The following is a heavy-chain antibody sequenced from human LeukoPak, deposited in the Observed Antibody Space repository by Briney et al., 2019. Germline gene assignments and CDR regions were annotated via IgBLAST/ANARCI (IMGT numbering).Heavy chain of an antibody. D-gene: IGHD6-19*01. V-gene: IGHV4-59*11. CDR1: GASMRDHY. Sequence: SETLSLTCAVSGASMRDHYWTWSRQPPGKGLEWIGSMYYMLNANSYNPSLKSRVSISVDTPDNQFSLKLKSVTAADTAVYYCATSFRSGWGFDSWGQGILVAVSS. CDR2: MYYMLNA. J-gene: IGHJ4*02. CDR3: ATSFRSGWGFDS.